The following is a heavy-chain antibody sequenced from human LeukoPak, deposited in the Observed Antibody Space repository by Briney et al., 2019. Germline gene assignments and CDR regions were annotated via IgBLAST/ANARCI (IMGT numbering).Heavy chain of an antibody. V-gene: IGHV1-46*01. CDR3: ARDGGSSIAARPLSF. CDR1: GYTFTSYY. J-gene: IGHJ4*02. Sequence: ASVKVSCKASGYTFTSYYMHWVRQAPGQGLEWMGIINPSGGSTSYAQKFQGRVTITADKSTSTAYMELSSLRSEDTAVYYCARDGGSSIAARPLSFWGQGTLVTVSS. D-gene: IGHD6-6*01. CDR2: INPSGGST.